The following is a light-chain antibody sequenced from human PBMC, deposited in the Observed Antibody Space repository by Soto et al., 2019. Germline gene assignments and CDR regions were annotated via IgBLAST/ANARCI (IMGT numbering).Light chain of an antibody. Sequence: QSALTQPPSASGSPGQSVTISCTGTSSDVDAYDYVSWYQQHPGKAPKLMIYEINKRPSGVPDRFSGSKSGNTASLTVSGLQAEDEADYYCYSAPDNIGVFGGGTQLTVL. CDR3: YSAPDNIGV. CDR1: SSDVDAYDY. V-gene: IGLV2-8*01. J-gene: IGLJ7*01. CDR2: EIN.